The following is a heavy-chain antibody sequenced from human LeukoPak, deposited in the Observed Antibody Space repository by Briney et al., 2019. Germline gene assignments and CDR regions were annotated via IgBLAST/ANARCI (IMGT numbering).Heavy chain of an antibody. D-gene: IGHD3-22*01. J-gene: IGHJ4*02. CDR1: GFTFSSYA. CDR2: ISSNGGST. CDR3: ARDPGYYYDSSGYFDY. Sequence: PGGSLRLSCAASGFTFSSYAMHWVRQAPGKGLEYVSAISSNGGSTYYANSVKGRFTISRDNAKNTLYPQMNSLRAEDTAVYYCARDPGYYYDSSGYFDYWGQGTLVTVSS. V-gene: IGHV3-64*01.